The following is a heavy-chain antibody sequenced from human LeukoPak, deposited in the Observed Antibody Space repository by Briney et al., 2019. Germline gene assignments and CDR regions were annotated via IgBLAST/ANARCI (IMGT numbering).Heavy chain of an antibody. J-gene: IGHJ4*02. Sequence: GGSLRLSCAASGFTVSSNYMSWVRQAPGKGLQWVSVIYSGGSTYYADSVKGRFTISRDNSKNTLYLQMNSLRAEDTAVYYCARDRGSGYYFSLDYWGQGTLVTVSS. D-gene: IGHD3-22*01. CDR3: ARDRGSGYYFSLDY. CDR2: IYSGGST. V-gene: IGHV3-53*01. CDR1: GFTVSSNY.